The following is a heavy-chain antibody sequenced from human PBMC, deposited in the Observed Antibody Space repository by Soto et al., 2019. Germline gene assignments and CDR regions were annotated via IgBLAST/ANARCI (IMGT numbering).Heavy chain of an antibody. CDR1: NGSVNIVTHY. Sequence: SVTLSLTCTVTNGSVNIVTHYWSWIRQPPGKGLEWIGFIHYSGSTNYNPSLKGRVTMSVDTSKNQFSLKLTSVNTADTAIYYCTRGGDPYKTGHWGQGTLVT. CDR2: IHYSGST. D-gene: IGHD2-21*01. J-gene: IGHJ4*02. V-gene: IGHV4-61*01. CDR3: TRGGDPYKTGH.